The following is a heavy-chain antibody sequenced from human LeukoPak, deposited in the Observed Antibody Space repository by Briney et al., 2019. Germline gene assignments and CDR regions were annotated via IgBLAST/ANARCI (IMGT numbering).Heavy chain of an antibody. CDR2: ISAYNGNT. V-gene: IGHV1-18*01. CDR3: ASGAGLVLRSFDI. CDR1: GYTFTTYP. Sequence: ASVKVSCKASGYTFTTYPMNWVRQAPGQGLEWMGWISAYNGNTNYAQKLQGRVTMTTDTSTSTAYMELRSLRSDDTAVYYCASGAGLVLRSFDIWGQGTMVTVSS. D-gene: IGHD6-6*01. J-gene: IGHJ3*02.